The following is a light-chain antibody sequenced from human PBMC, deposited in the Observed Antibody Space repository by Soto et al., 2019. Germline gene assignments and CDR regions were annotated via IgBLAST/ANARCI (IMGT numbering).Light chain of an antibody. J-gene: IGLJ1*01. Sequence: LTQPASVSGSPGQSITISCTGTSSDVGGYNYVSWYQQHPGKAPKLMIYDVSNRPSGVSNRFSGSKSGNTASLTISGLQAEDEADYYCSSYTSSTGVFGTGTKVTVL. CDR1: SSDVGGYNY. CDR2: DVS. CDR3: SSYTSSTGV. V-gene: IGLV2-14*01.